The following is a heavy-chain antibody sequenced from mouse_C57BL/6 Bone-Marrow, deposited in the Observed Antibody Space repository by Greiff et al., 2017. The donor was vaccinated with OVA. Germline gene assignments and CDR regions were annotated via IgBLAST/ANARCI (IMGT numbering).Heavy chain of an antibody. V-gene: IGHV5-16*01. D-gene: IGHD1-1*01. CDR3: ARDLYYYAYFDV. J-gene: IGHJ1*03. CDR2: INYDGSST. CDR1: GFTFSDYY. Sequence: EVQVVESEGGLVQPGSSMKLSCTASGFTFSDYYMAWVRQVPEKGLEWVANINYDGSSTYYLDSLQSRFIISRDNAKNILYLQMSSLKSEDTATNYCARDLYYYAYFDVWGTGTTVTVSS.